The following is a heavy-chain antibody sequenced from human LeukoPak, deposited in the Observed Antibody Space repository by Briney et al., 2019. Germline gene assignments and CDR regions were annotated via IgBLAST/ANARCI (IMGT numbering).Heavy chain of an antibody. V-gene: IGHV4-59*01. CDR3: ARSHDYDSSGYQSNDAFDI. Sequence: SETLSLTCTVSGGSISSYYWSWLRQPPGKGLEWIGYIYYSGSTNYNPSLKSRVAISVDTSKNQFSLKLSSVTAADTAVYYCARSHDYDSSGYQSNDAFDIWGQGTMVTVSS. CDR2: IYYSGST. D-gene: IGHD3-22*01. J-gene: IGHJ3*02. CDR1: GGSISSYY.